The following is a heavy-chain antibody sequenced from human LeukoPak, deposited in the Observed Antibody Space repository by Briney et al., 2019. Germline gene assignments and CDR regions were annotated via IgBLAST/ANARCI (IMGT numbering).Heavy chain of an antibody. D-gene: IGHD2-8*01. J-gene: IGHJ6*02. CDR3: ARDSYCTNGVCHDYYYYGMDV. CDR2: ISAYNGNT. CDR1: GYTFTSYG. Sequence: ASVKVSCKASGYTFTSYGISWVRQAPGQGLEWMGWISAYNGNTNYAQKLQGRVTMTTDTSTSTAYMELRSLRSDDTAVYYCARDSYCTNGVCHDYYYYGMDVWGQGTTVTVPS. V-gene: IGHV1-18*01.